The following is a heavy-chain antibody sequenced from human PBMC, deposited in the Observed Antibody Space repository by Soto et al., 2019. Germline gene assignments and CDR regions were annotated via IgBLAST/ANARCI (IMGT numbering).Heavy chain of an antibody. CDR2: IYYSGST. CDR1: GGSISIYY. J-gene: IGHJ6*02. CDR3: ASSFYDFWSGYGYYYYGMDV. V-gene: IGHV4-59*01. D-gene: IGHD3-3*01. Sequence: SEPLSLTCTVSGGSISIYYLSWIRQPPGKGLEWIGYIYYSGSTNYNPSLKSRVTISVDTSKNQFSLKLSSVTAADTAVYYCASSFYDFWSGYGYYYYGMDVWGQGTTVTVS.